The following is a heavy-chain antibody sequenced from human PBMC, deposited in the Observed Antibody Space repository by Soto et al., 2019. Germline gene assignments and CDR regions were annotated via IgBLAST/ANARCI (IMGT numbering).Heavy chain of an antibody. V-gene: IGHV4-31*03. D-gene: IGHD2-15*01. CDR3: ARDAPGVAPY. CDR1: GGCINSGDSY. J-gene: IGHJ4*02. CDR2: INYRGST. Sequence: QVQLQESGPGLVRPSQTLSLTCTVSGGCINSGDSYWNWIRQHPEKGLEWIGYINYRGSTFYNPSLKSRIIISVDTSKNQFSLKLSSVTAADTAVYYCARDAPGVAPYWGQGTLVTVSS.